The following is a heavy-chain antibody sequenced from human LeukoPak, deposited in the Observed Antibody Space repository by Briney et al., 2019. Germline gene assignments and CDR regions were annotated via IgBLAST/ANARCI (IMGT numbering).Heavy chain of an antibody. D-gene: IGHD2-2*01. CDR1: GGSFSGYY. Sequence: SETLTLTCAVYGGSFSGYYWSWIRQPPGKGLEWIGEINHSGSTNYNPSLKSRVTISVDTSKNQFSLKLSSVTAADTAVYYCARRRRYCSSSSCYFDDWGQGTLVTVSS. CDR3: ARRRRYCSSSSCYFDD. J-gene: IGHJ4*02. CDR2: INHSGST. V-gene: IGHV4-34*01.